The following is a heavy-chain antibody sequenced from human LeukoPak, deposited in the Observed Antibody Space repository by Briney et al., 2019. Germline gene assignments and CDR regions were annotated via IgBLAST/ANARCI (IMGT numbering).Heavy chain of an antibody. D-gene: IGHD4-11*01. CDR2: VQHIGGET. CDR3: ATYSILNAREFRY. V-gene: IGHV3-7*01. Sequence: GGSLRLSCAASGFTFSSYGMHWVRQAPGKGLEGVANVQHIGGETYYVASVKGRFTISRDNAKNSVYLQMNSLGADDTAVYYCATYSILNAREFRYWGQGTLVTVTS. J-gene: IGHJ1*01. CDR1: GFTFSSYG.